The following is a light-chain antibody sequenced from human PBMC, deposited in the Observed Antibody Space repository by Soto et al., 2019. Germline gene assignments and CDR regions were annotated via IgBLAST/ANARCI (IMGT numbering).Light chain of an antibody. V-gene: IGKV2-28*01. CDR1: QSLLHSNGYNY. Sequence: DIVMTQSPLSLPVTPGEPASISCRSSQSLLHSNGYNYLDWYLQKPGQSPQLLIYFGSHRASGVPDRFSGSGSGTEFTLTISSLQSEDSAVYFCQQYANWPKTFGQGTKVDIK. CDR3: QQYANWPKT. J-gene: IGKJ1*01. CDR2: FGS.